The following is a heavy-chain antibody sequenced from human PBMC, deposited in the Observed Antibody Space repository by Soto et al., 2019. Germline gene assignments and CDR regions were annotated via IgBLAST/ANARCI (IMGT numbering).Heavy chain of an antibody. Sequence: QITLKESGPTLVKPTQTLTLTCTFSGFSLSTSGVGVGWIRQPPGKALEWLALIYWDDDKRSSPSLKSRLTITKDTSKHHVVLTMTNMDPVDTATYYCAHDTLPYGGNAFDIWGQGTMVTVSS. CDR2: IYWDDDK. J-gene: IGHJ3*02. D-gene: IGHD2-15*01. CDR3: AHDTLPYGGNAFDI. CDR1: GFSLSTSGVG. V-gene: IGHV2-5*02.